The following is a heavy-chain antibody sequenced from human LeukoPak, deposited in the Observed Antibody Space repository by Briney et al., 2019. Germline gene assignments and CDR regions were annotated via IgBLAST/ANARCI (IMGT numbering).Heavy chain of an antibody. CDR3: GLSMYCDFWSGKATDH. J-gene: IGHJ4*02. V-gene: IGHV4-34*01. CDR2: INHSGRT. Sequence: SETLSLTGAVYGGSFSGYCWSWIRQPPGKGLEWIGEINHSGRTNSNPSLSRLATISEETSKKQYSLKLSPVTAEPTAVYYAGLSMYCDFWSGKATDHWGQGTLVTVSS. CDR1: GGSFSGYC. D-gene: IGHD3-3*01.